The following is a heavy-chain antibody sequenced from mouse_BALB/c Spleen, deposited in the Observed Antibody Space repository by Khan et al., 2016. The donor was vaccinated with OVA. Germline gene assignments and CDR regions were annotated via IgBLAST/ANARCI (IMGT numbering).Heavy chain of an antibody. J-gene: IGHJ3*01. Sequence: EVQLQESGPGLVKPSQSLSLTCTVSGYSITSDYAWNWIRQFPGNKLEWVGYITYSGSTSYTPYLTRRISITRDTYKHQFFLHLNSVTTEDTATYYWTRGRAYWGQGTLVTVSA. CDR2: ITYSGST. CDR1: GYSITSDYA. D-gene: IGHD3-3*01. CDR3: TRGRAY. V-gene: IGHV3-2*02.